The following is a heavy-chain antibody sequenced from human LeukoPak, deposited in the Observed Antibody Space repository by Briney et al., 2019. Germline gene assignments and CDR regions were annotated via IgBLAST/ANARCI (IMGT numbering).Heavy chain of an antibody. Sequence: SGGSLRPSCAASGFTFSFYGMHWVRQAPGKGLEWVAVVWYDGSKKYYADSVKGRFTISRDNSKNTVYLQMNSLRVEDTAVYYCAGEEDLRELRGGREFFQYWGQGTLVTVSS. CDR1: GFTFSFYG. J-gene: IGHJ1*01. CDR2: VWYDGSKK. D-gene: IGHD3-10*01. V-gene: IGHV3-33*01. CDR3: AGEEDLRELRGGREFFQY.